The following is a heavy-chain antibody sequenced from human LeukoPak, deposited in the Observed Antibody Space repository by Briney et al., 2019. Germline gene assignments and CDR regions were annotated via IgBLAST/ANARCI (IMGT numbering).Heavy chain of an antibody. D-gene: IGHD5-12*01. J-gene: IGHJ4*02. CDR1: GFTFSSYA. CDR3: AKEEGAYSGHELDY. Sequence: GGSLRLSCAASGFTFSSYAMGWVRQAPGKGLEWVSAITGSGDSTYYADSVKGRFTIPRDNSKNTLYLQMNSLRAEDTAVYYCAKEEGAYSGHELDYWGQGTLVTVSS. CDR2: ITGSGDST. V-gene: IGHV3-23*01.